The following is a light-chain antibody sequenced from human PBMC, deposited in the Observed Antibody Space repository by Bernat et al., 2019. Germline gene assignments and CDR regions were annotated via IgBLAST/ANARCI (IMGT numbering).Light chain of an antibody. Sequence: QAGLTQPPSVSRDLRQSATLSCTGNNNNVGRRGATWLQQHQGHPPKLLSFRDNNRPSGISERFSASRSGNTASLTITGLQPEDAADYYCAAWDSSLSAWVFGGGTKLAVL. CDR1: NNNVGRRG. CDR3: AAWDSSLSAWV. J-gene: IGLJ2*01. CDR2: RDN. V-gene: IGLV10-54*04.